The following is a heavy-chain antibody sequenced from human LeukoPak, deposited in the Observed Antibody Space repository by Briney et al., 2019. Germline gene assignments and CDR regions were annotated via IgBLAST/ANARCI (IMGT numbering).Heavy chain of an antibody. CDR3: VKAVDSGGYNFERGANY. J-gene: IGHJ4*02. D-gene: IGHD3-22*01. Sequence: GGSLGLSCAASGFTLTTYAMSWVRQASGKGLEWVSSVSGNGHHTYYADSVKGRFIISSDNSKNMVFLQMNSLRVEDTALYYCVKAVDSGGYNFERGANYWGQGTLVTVSS. V-gene: IGHV3-23*01. CDR2: VSGNGHHT. CDR1: GFTLTTYA.